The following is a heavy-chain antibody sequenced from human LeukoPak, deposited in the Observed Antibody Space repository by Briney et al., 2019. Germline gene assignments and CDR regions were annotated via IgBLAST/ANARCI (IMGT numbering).Heavy chain of an antibody. J-gene: IGHJ5*02. CDR2: INPNSGGT. CDR3: ARSSYYDSSGYYGHNNWFDP. Sequence: GASVKVSCKASGYTFTGYYMHWVRQAPGQGLEWMGWINPNSGGTNYAQKFQGRVAMTRDTSISTAYMELSRLRSDDTAVYYSARSSYYDSSGYYGHNNWFDPWGQGTLVTVSS. CDR1: GYTFTGYY. V-gene: IGHV1-2*02. D-gene: IGHD3-22*01.